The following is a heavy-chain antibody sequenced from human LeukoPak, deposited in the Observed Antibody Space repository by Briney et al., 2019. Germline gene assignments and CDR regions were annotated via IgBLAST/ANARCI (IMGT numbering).Heavy chain of an antibody. CDR2: IYYSGST. J-gene: IGHJ6*03. V-gene: IGHV4-39*01. D-gene: IGHD6-13*01. CDR3: ARSGIAAAGTGSHYYYYYMDV. CDR1: GGSISSSSYY. Sequence: PSETLSLTCTVSGGSISSSSYYWGWIRQPPGKGLEWIGSIYYSGSTYYNPSLKSRVTISVDTSKNQFSLKLSSVTAADTAVYYCARSGIAAAGTGSHYYYYYMDVWGKGTTVTVSS.